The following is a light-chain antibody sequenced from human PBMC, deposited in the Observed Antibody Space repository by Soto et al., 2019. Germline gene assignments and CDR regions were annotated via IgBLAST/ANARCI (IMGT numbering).Light chain of an antibody. Sequence: QSALTQPASVSGSPGQSITISCTGTSSDVGGYNYVSWYQQYPGKVPKLIIYEVSNRPSGVSNRFSGSKSGYTASLTISGLQAEYEADYYCSSYTSSNTLHVFGTGTKLTVL. CDR3: SSYTSSNTLHV. V-gene: IGLV2-14*01. CDR1: SSDVGGYNY. J-gene: IGLJ1*01. CDR2: EVS.